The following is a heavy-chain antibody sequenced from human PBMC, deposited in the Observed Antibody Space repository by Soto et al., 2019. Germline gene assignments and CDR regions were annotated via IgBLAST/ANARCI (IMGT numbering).Heavy chain of an antibody. Sequence: PRHSLKLSFTGSGYLFTRYWIGWVHQVPGKGLEWMGIIYPGDSDTRYSPSFQGQVTISADKSISTAYLQWSSLKASDTAMYYCARQFYRGGQWLPDYWGQGTLVTVSX. J-gene: IGHJ4*02. V-gene: IGHV5-51*07. CDR2: IYPGDSDT. D-gene: IGHD6-19*01. CDR3: ARQFYRGGQWLPDY. CDR1: GYLFTRYW.